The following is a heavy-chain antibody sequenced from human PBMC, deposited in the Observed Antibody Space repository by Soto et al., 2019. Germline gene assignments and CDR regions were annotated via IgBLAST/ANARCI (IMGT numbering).Heavy chain of an antibody. V-gene: IGHV1-46*01. D-gene: IGHD3-3*01. CDR3: ARTPGWSGYYGFDY. Sequence: ASVKVSCKASGYTFTSYSMQWVRQAPGQGLEGMGIINPSGDITSYAQKFQGRVTMTRDTSTSTVYMELSSLSSEDTAVYYCARTPGWSGYYGFDYWGQGTLVTVSS. CDR1: GYTFTSYS. J-gene: IGHJ4*02. CDR2: INPSGDIT.